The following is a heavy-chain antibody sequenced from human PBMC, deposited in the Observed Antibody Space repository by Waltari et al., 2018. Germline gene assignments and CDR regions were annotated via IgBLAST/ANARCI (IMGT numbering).Heavy chain of an antibody. V-gene: IGHV3-23*01. CDR1: GFTFSSYA. D-gene: IGHD2-8*01. CDR3: AKEGGSMLYCYYYYGMDV. CDR2: ISGSGGST. Sequence: EVQLLESGGGLVQPGGSLRLSCAASGFTFSSYAMSWVRQPPGKGLEWVSAISGSGGSTYYADSVKGRFTISRDNSKNTLYLQMNSLRAEDTAVYYCAKEGGSMLYCYYYYGMDVWGQGTTVTVSS. J-gene: IGHJ6*02.